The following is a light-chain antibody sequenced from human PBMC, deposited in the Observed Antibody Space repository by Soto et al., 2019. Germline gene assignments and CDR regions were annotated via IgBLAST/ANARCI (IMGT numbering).Light chain of an antibody. CDR3: NSYTSSNSLEV. V-gene: IGLV2-14*03. Sequence: QSALTQPASVSGSPGQSITISCTGTSSDIGAYNYVSWYQQHPGKAPKLMIYDVSIRPSGVSSRFSGSKSGNTASLTISELQAEDEADYYCNSYTSSNSLEVFGGGTKVTVL. CDR1: SSDIGAYNY. J-gene: IGLJ2*01. CDR2: DVS.